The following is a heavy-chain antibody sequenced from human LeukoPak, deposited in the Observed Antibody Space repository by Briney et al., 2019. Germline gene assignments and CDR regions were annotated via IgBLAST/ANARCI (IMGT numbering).Heavy chain of an antibody. D-gene: IGHD3-3*01. CDR2: IYHSGST. J-gene: IGHJ3*02. CDR3: ARDPEITIVGAFDI. Sequence: SETLSLTCTVSGYSISSGYYWGWIRQPPGKGLEWIGSIYHSGSTYYNPSLKSRVTISVDTSKNQFSLKLSSVTAADTAVYYCARDPEITIVGAFDIWGQGTMVTVSS. V-gene: IGHV4-38-2*02. CDR1: GYSISSGYY.